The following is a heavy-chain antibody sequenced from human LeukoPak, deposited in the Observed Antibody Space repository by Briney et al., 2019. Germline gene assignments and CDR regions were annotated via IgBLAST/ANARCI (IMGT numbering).Heavy chain of an antibody. Sequence: PSETLSLTCAVYGGSFSGYYWSWIRQPPGKGLEWLGEINHSGSTNYNPSLKSRVTISVDTSKNQFSLKLSSVTAADTAVYYCARERTMVRGMSWFDPWGQGTRVTVSS. CDR3: ARERTMVRGMSWFDP. CDR2: INHSGST. D-gene: IGHD3-10*01. CDR1: GGSFSGYY. V-gene: IGHV4-34*01. J-gene: IGHJ5*02.